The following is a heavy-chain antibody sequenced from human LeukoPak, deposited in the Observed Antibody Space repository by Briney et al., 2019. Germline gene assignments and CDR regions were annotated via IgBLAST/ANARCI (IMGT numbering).Heavy chain of an antibody. J-gene: IGHJ4*02. V-gene: IGHV4-59*01. CDR2: IYYSGST. CDR3: ARGVIITPIFDY. CDR1: GGSISSYY. Sequence: SETLSLTCTVSGGSISSYYWSWIRQPPGKGLEWIGYIYYSGSTNYNPSLKSRVTISVDTSKNQFSLKLSSVTAADTAVYYCARGVIITPIFDYWGQGTLVTVSS. D-gene: IGHD3-10*01.